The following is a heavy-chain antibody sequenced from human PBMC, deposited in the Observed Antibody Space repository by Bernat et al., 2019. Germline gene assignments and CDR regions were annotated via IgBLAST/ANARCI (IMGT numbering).Heavy chain of an antibody. D-gene: IGHD2-8*02. CDR1: GGPISSGSYY. V-gene: IGHV4-61*02. CDR2: IYTSGST. Sequence: QVQLQESGPGLVKPSQTLSLTCTVSGGPISSGSYYWSWIRQPAGKGLEWIGRIYTSGSTHYNPSLKSRVTISVYTSKNQLSPKLSSVTAADTAVYYCASTPARLSARGVAFDPWGQGTLVTVSS. J-gene: IGHJ5*02. CDR3: ASTPARLSARGVAFDP.